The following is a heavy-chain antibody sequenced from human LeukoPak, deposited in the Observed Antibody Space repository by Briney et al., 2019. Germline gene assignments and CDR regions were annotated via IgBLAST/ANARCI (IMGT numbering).Heavy chain of an antibody. J-gene: IGHJ4*02. V-gene: IGHV3-30*03. CDR1: EFTFSSYG. CDR2: ISYDGSKK. Sequence: GGSLRLSCAGSEFTFSSYGMHWVRQAPGKGLEWVALISYDGSKKDYADSVKGRFTISRDNSKKTLYLQMNSLRPEDTAVYYCATPQCLDSNPYFDSGGQGPRVTVSS. CDR3: ATPQCLDSNPYFDS. D-gene: IGHD6-19*01.